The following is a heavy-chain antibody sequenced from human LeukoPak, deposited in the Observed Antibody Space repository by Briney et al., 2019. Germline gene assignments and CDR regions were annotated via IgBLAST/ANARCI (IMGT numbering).Heavy chain of an antibody. V-gene: IGHV3-7*01. J-gene: IGHJ4*02. Sequence: GGSLRLSCAASGFTFSSYWMNWIRQAPGKGLEWVANIKQDGSEKYYVDSVKGRFTISRDNAKNSLYLQMNSLRAEDTAVYYCARDTGGGYSCYDCWGQGTLVTVSS. D-gene: IGHD5-18*01. CDR3: ARDTGGGYSCYDC. CDR2: IKQDGSEK. CDR1: GFTFSSYW.